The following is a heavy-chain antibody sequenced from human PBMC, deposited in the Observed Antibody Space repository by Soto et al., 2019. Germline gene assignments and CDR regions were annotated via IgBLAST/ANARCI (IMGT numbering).Heavy chain of an antibody. D-gene: IGHD2-21*02. CDR3: AALCGGDCSYYFDY. CDR2: IVVGSGNT. J-gene: IGHJ4*02. CDR1: GFTFTSSA. Sequence: SVKVSCKASGFTFTSSAVQWVRQARGQRLEWIGRIVVGSGNTNYAQKFQERVTITRGMSTSTAYMELSSLRSEDTAVYYCAALCGGDCSYYFDYWGQGTLVTVSS. V-gene: IGHV1-58*01.